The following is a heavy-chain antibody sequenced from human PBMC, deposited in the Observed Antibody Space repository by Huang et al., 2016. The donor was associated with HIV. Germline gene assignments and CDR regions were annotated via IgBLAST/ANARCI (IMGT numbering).Heavy chain of an antibody. CDR3: ARRYSSHDY. CDR1: GFTFEDDA. V-gene: IGHV3-20*04. Sequence: EVQLVESGGGVVRPGGSLRLSCAASGFTFEDDAMSWVRQGPGKGLEWVSGIKSNGGGTGYADSVKGRFTIARDNAKNSLYLQMNSLRAEDTALYYCARRYSSHDYWVQGTLVTVSS. CDR2: IKSNGGGT. D-gene: IGHD6-19*01. J-gene: IGHJ4*02.